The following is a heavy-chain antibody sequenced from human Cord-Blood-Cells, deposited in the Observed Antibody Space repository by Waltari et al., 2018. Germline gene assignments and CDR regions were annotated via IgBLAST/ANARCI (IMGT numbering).Heavy chain of an antibody. J-gene: IGHJ3*02. Sequence: QVQLQQWGAGLLKPSETLSLTCAVYGGSFSGYYWTWIRHPPGKGLEWIGEINHSGSTNYNPSLKSRVTISVDTSKNQFSLKLSSVTAADTAVYYCARGLRRYCTNGVCYAFDIWGQGTMVTVSS. V-gene: IGHV4-34*01. D-gene: IGHD2-8*01. CDR2: INHSGST. CDR3: ARGLRRYCTNGVCYAFDI. CDR1: GGSFSGYY.